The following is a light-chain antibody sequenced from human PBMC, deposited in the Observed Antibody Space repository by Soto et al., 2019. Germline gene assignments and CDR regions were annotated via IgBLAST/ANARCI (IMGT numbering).Light chain of an antibody. J-gene: IGLJ2*01. CDR3: QSYDRSLSASVV. CDR1: SSNIGAGYD. CDR2: GNN. V-gene: IGLV1-40*01. Sequence: QSVLTQPPSVSGAPGQRVTISCTGSSSNIGAGYDVHWYQQLPGTAPKLLIYGNNNRPSGVPDRFSGSKSGTSASLAITGLQSEDEADYYCQSYDRSLSASVVFGGGTKLTV.